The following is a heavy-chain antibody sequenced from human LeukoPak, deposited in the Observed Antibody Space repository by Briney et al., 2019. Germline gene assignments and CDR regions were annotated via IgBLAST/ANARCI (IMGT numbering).Heavy chain of an antibody. J-gene: IGHJ4*02. V-gene: IGHV4-31*03. Sequence: PSETLSLTCTVSGGSISSGGYYWSWIRQHPGKGLEWIGYIYYSGSTYYNPSLKSRVTISVDTSKNRFSPKLSSVTAADTAVYYCARRGYEHGYCSSTSCYDDYWGQGTLVTVSS. CDR2: IYYSGST. D-gene: IGHD2-2*01. CDR1: GGSISSGGYY. CDR3: ARRGYEHGYCSSTSCYDDY.